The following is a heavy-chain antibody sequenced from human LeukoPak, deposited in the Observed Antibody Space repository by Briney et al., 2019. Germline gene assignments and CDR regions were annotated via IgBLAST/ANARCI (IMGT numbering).Heavy chain of an antibody. J-gene: IGHJ3*02. CDR2: ISSSSSYI. V-gene: IGHV3-21*01. CDR1: GFTFSSYS. CDR3: ARDHRSALYSGSNLDAFDI. Sequence: PGGSLRLSCAASGFTFSSYSMNWVRQAPGKGLEWVSSISSSSSYIYYADSVKGRFTISRDNAKNSLYLQMNSLRAEDTAVYYCARDHRSALYSGSNLDAFDIWGQGTMVTVSS. D-gene: IGHD1-26*01.